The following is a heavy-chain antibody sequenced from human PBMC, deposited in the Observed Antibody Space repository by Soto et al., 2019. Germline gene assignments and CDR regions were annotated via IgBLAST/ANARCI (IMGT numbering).Heavy chain of an antibody. CDR3: AKDPRLAVARKYYFDY. V-gene: IGHV3-23*01. D-gene: IGHD6-19*01. Sequence: GGSLRLSCAASGFTFSSYAMSWVRQAPGKGLEWVSAISGSGGSTYYADSVKGRFTISRDNSKNTLYLQMNSLRAEDTAVYYCAKDPRLAVARKYYFDYWGQGTLVTVSS. J-gene: IGHJ4*02. CDR2: ISGSGGST. CDR1: GFTFSSYA.